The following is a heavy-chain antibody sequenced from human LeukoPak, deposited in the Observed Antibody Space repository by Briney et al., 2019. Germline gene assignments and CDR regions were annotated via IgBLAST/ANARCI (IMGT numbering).Heavy chain of an antibody. Sequence: SETLSLTCTVSGGSTSSRNYYWGWIRQPPGKGLEWIGSIYYSGSTYYNPSLKSRVTISADTSKNQFSLKLSSVTAADTAVYYCASRGISRGSEYFQPWGQGTLVTVSS. J-gene: IGHJ1*01. CDR2: IYYSGST. V-gene: IGHV4-39*01. CDR1: GGSTSSRNYY. CDR3: ASRGISRGSEYFQP. D-gene: IGHD2/OR15-2a*01.